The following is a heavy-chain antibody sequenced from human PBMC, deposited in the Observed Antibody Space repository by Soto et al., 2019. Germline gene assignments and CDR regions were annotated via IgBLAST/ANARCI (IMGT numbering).Heavy chain of an antibody. D-gene: IGHD3-10*02. J-gene: IGHJ4*02. CDR1: GFKVSDYY. CDR3: ARSVDNYNVLDY. CDR2: SSNSGTYT. Sequence: GGALRLSCAASGFKVSDYYMSWIRQGPGKGLEWLSYSSNSGTYTRYADSVKGRFSISRENAKNSLFLQINSLRGEDSATYYCARSVDNYNVLDYWGQGTQVTVSS. V-gene: IGHV3-11*06.